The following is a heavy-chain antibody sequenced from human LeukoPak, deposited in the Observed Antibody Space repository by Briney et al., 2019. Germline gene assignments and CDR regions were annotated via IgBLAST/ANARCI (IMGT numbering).Heavy chain of an antibody. J-gene: IGHJ5*02. CDR2: IYYSGST. Sequence: GSLRLSCAASGFTVSSNYMSWIRQPPGKGLEWIGYIYYSGSTNYNPSLKSRVTISVDTSKNQFSLKLSSVTAADTAVYYCARGGYWIKNWFDPWGQGTLVTVSS. CDR3: ARGGYWIKNWFDP. CDR1: GFTVSSNY. V-gene: IGHV4-59*02. D-gene: IGHD5-18*01.